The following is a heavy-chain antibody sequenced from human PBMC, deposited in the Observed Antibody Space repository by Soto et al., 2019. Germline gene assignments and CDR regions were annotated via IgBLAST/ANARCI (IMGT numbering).Heavy chain of an antibody. CDR2: INHIGST. D-gene: IGHD6-6*01. V-gene: IGHV4-34*01. Sequence: QVLLQQWGAGLLKPSETLSLTCAVYGGSFSDYYWSWIRQPPGKGLEWIGEINHIGSTNYNPSLKIRVTISVDTSKNQFSLKLTSVTAADTAVYYCARTSRFAYWGQGTLVTVSS. J-gene: IGHJ4*02. CDR3: ARTSRFAY. CDR1: GGSFSDYY.